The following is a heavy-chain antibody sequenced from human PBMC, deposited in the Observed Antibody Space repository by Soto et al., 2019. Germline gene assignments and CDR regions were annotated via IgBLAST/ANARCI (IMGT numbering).Heavy chain of an antibody. J-gene: IGHJ6*02. CDR1: GFAVGADH. CDR2: IYSGASI. D-gene: IGHD3-10*01. CDR3: AREYGSGGRFYGMDV. Sequence: EVQLVESGGGLIQPGGSLILSCAVSGFAVGADHMSWVRQAPGKGLEWVSIIYSGASIYYADAVKGPFTISRDNSKNTLYLQMNSMKADDAAVYYCAREYGSGGRFYGMDVWGQGTTVTVSS. V-gene: IGHV3-53*01.